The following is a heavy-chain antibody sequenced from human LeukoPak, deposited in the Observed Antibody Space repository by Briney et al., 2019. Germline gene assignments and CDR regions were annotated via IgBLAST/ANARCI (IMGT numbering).Heavy chain of an antibody. CDR1: GYTFTSYY. CDR3: AREVGDYGGNSEAKWFDP. D-gene: IGHD4-23*01. Sequence: ASVKVSCKASGYTFTSYYMHWVRQAPGQGLEWMGIINPSGGSTSYAQKFQGRVTMTRDTSTSTVYMELSSLRSEDTAVYYCAREVGDYGGNSEAKWFDPWGQGTLVTVSS. J-gene: IGHJ5*02. V-gene: IGHV1-46*01. CDR2: INPSGGST.